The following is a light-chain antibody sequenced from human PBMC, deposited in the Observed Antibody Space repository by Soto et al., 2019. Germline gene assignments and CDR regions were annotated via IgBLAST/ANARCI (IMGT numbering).Light chain of an antibody. CDR3: CSYAGNPYV. V-gene: IGLV2-23*01. CDR1: SSAVGRYNS. J-gene: IGLJ1*01. CDR2: EGS. Sequence: QSALTQPASVSGSPGQSIAISCTGTSSAVGRYNSVSWYQQHPGKAPKLMIYEGSKRPSGVSDRFSGSKSGNTASLTTSGHQAEDAAYYYCCSYAGNPYVFGTGTKLTVL.